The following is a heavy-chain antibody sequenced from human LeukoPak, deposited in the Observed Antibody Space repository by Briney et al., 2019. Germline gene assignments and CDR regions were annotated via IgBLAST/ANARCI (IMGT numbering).Heavy chain of an antibody. J-gene: IGHJ4*02. CDR3: ARGPPRIAAAGTLDY. V-gene: IGHV4-4*07. D-gene: IGHD6-13*01. Sequence: SETLSLTCTVSGGSISSYYWSWIRQPAGKGLEWIGRIYTSGSTNYNPSLKSRVTMSVDTSKNQFSLKLSSVTAADTAVYYCARGPPRIAAAGTLDYWGQGTLVTVSS. CDR2: IYTSGST. CDR1: GGSISSYY.